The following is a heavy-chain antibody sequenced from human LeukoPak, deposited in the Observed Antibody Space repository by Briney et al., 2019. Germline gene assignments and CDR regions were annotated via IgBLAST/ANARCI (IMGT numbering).Heavy chain of an antibody. CDR2: ISSSSSYI. V-gene: IGHV3-21*01. CDR1: GFTFSSYS. D-gene: IGHD1-26*01. CDR3: ARDQSGSYYQAYYFDY. Sequence: GGSLRLSCAASGFTFSSYSMNWVRQAPGKGLEWVSSISSSSSYIYYADSVKGRFTISRGNAKNSLYLQMNSLRAEDTAVYYCARDQSGSYYQAYYFDYWGQGTLVTVSS. J-gene: IGHJ4*02.